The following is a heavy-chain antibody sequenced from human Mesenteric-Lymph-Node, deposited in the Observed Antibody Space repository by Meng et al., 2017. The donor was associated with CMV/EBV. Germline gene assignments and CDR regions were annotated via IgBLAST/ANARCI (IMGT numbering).Heavy chain of an antibody. CDR1: GFTFAEYA. CDR3: AKDIYGGTYTGMVH. Sequence: GGSLRLSCTASGFTFAEYAIHWVRQAPGKGLEWVAVISYDGSNKYYADSVKGRFTISRDNSKNTLYLQMNSLRAEDTAIYYCAKDIYGGTYTGMVHWGQGTLVTVSS. D-gene: IGHD1-26*01. J-gene: IGHJ4*02. V-gene: IGHV3-30*04. CDR2: ISYDGSNK.